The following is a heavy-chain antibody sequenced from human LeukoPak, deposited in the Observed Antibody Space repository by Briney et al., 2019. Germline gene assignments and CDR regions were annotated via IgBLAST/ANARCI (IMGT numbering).Heavy chain of an antibody. J-gene: IGHJ3*02. CDR1: GYTFSSYA. CDR2: ISGSGGST. CDR3: AKDESGSYWVGAFDI. V-gene: IGHV3-23*01. Sequence: GGSLRLSCAASGYTFSSYAMSWVRQAPGKGLEWVSAISGSGGSTYYADSVKGRFTISRDNSKNALYLQMNSLRVEDTAVYYCAKDESGSYWVGAFDIWGQGTMVTVSS. D-gene: IGHD1-26*01.